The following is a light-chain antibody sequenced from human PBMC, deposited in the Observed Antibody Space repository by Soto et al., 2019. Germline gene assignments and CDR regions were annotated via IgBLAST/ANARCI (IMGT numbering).Light chain of an antibody. V-gene: IGKV3-15*01. CDR2: GAS. J-gene: IGKJ4*01. CDR1: QTVGN. Sequence: EIVLTQSPGTLSLSPGDTATLSCRASQTVGNLAWYQQKPGQAPRLLMYGASIRATGFPDRFSGSGSGTEFTLTISSLQSEDFAVYYCQQYNHWPPLTFGGGTKVDIK. CDR3: QQYNHWPPLT.